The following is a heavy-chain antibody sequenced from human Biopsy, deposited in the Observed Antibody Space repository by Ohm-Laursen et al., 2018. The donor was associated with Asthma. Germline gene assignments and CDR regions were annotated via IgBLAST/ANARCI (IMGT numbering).Heavy chain of an antibody. CDR2: IYSGGTS. V-gene: IGHV3-53*01. Sequence: SLRLSCAASGFAVSRDHVFWVRQAPGKGLEWVSVIYSGGTSHTADSVRGRFTISRDYSKNTLYLQMHSLRAEDTAVYYCARGDSSNWSHYYFDYWGQETLVTVSS. J-gene: IGHJ4*02. CDR1: GFAVSRDH. CDR3: ARGDSSNWSHYYFDY. D-gene: IGHD3-22*01.